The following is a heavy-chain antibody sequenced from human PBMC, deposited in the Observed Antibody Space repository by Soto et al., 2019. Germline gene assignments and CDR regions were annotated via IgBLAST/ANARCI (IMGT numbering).Heavy chain of an antibody. CDR2: IRTKTNGGTA. J-gene: IGHJ4*02. CDR3: SRWVGALDY. V-gene: IGHV3-49*04. CDR1: GFSFGEYA. D-gene: IGHD1-26*01. Sequence: GGSLRLSCTTSGFSFGEYAMAWVRQAPGRGLEWVGFIRTKTNGGTADYVASVKGRFTISRDDSKNIAYLHMNSLKIDDTAIYYCSRWVGALDYWGQGTQVTVS.